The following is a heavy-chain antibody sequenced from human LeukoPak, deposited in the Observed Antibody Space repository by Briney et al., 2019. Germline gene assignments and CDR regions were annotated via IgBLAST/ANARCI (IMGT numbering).Heavy chain of an antibody. CDR3: ARDSGWYFNY. CDR1: GFSFSTYA. Sequence: GGSLRLSCAASGFSFSTYAMSWVRQAPGKGLEWVSGVNGNGGSTSYADSVKGRFTIFRDNSKNTVYLQMNSLRAEDTAVYYCARDSGWYFNYWGLGTLVTVSS. CDR2: VNGNGGST. D-gene: IGHD6-19*01. J-gene: IGHJ4*02. V-gene: IGHV3-23*01.